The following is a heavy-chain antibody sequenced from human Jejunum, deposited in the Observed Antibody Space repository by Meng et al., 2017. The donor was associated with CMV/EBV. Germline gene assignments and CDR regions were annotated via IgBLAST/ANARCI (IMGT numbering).Heavy chain of an antibody. D-gene: IGHD5-18*01. CDR3: ARGGYSYLHYDYGVDV. J-gene: IGHJ6*02. Sequence: FGRYWIHWVRQAPGKGLVWLARVNSDGTRIIYADSVKGRLTVSRDGARNTVYLEINSLRGEDTAVYYCARGGYSYLHYDYGVDVWGQGTTVTVSS. V-gene: IGHV3-74*01. CDR2: VNSDGTRI. CDR1: FGRYW.